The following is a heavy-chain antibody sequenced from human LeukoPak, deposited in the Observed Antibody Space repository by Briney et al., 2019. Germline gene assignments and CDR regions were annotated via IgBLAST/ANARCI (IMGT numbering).Heavy chain of an antibody. CDR3: ARHLLWFGELSGGFDY. J-gene: IGHJ4*02. CDR2: ITGSTRTT. D-gene: IGHD3-10*01. Sequence: GGSLRLSCAASGFPFSSYGMNWVRQAPGQGLEWVAAITGSTRTTYYADSVKGRFTVSRDNSKNTLFLQMNSLRAEDTAVYYCARHLLWFGELSGGFDYWGQGTLVTVSS. CDR1: GFPFSSYG. V-gene: IGHV3-23*01.